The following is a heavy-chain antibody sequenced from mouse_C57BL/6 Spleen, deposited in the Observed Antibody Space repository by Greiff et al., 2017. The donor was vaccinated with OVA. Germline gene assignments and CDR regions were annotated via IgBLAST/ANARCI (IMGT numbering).Heavy chain of an antibody. Sequence: QVQLKQPGAELVKPGASVKMSCKASGYTFTDYWITWVKQRPGQGLEWIGDIYPGNGGTNYNEKFKSKATLTVATSSSTAYMQLSSLTSADSAVYSCARRSYGSSSFAYWGQGTLVTVSA. CDR1: GYTFTDYW. V-gene: IGHV1-55*01. J-gene: IGHJ3*01. CDR2: IYPGNGGT. D-gene: IGHD1-1*01. CDR3: ARRSYGSSSFAY.